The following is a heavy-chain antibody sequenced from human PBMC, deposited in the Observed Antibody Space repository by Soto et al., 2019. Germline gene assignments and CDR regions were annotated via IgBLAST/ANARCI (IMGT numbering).Heavy chain of an antibody. V-gene: IGHV4-31*03. CDR2: IYYSGST. CDR1: GGSISSGGYY. D-gene: IGHD3-22*01. J-gene: IGHJ4*02. CDR3: ARGRTGSGYYYLFDY. Sequence: SETLSLTCTVSGGSISSGGYYWSWIRQHPGKGLEWIGYIYYSGSTYYNPSLKSRVTISVDTSKNQFSLKLSSVTAADTAVYYCARGRTGSGYYYLFDYWGQGTLVTVSS.